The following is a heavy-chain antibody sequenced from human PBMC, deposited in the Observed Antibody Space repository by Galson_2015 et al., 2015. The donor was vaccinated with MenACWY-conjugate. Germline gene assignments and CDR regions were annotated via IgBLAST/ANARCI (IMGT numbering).Heavy chain of an antibody. V-gene: IGHV3-7*03. Sequence: SLRLSCAASGFTFSSYWMAWVRQAPGKGLEYVANIKQDGSERYYVDSAKGRFTISRDNAKSSLYLHMNSLRAEDTAVYYCARSIAVASQAFDIWGPGTMVTVSS. CDR1: GFTFSSYW. J-gene: IGHJ3*02. CDR2: IKQDGSER. D-gene: IGHD6-19*01. CDR3: ARSIAVASQAFDI.